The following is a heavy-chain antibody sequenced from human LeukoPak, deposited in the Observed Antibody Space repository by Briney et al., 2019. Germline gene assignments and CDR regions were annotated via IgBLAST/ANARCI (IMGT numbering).Heavy chain of an antibody. D-gene: IGHD3-10*01. Sequence: ASVKVSCKASGYTFTGYYMHWVRQAPGQGLEWMGWINPNSGGTNYAQKFQGRVTMTRDTSISTAYMELSRPRSDDTAVYYCARDGVRGVIERNNFDYWGQGTLVTVSS. CDR3: ARDGVRGVIERNNFDY. V-gene: IGHV1-2*02. CDR2: INPNSGGT. CDR1: GYTFTGYY. J-gene: IGHJ4*02.